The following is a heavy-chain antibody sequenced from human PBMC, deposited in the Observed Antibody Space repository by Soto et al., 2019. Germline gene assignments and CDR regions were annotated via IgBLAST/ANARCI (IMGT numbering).Heavy chain of an antibody. V-gene: IGHV4-39*01. J-gene: IGHJ5*02. Sequence: SETLSLTCAVSGGSISSSSYYWGWVRQPPGKGLEWIGSIFYSGSTYYNPSLKSRVTISVDTSKNQFSLKLTSVTAADTAVYYCARSVFPWGQRTLVPVSS. CDR2: IFYSGST. CDR1: GGSISSSSYY. CDR3: ARSVFP.